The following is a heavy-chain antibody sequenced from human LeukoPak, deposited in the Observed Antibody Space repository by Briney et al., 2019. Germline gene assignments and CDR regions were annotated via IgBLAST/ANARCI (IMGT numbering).Heavy chain of an antibody. CDR1: GGTFSSYA. V-gene: IGHV1-69*05. J-gene: IGHJ4*02. CDR3: ARGRGAATRGYFDY. D-gene: IGHD6-25*01. CDR2: IIPIFGTA. Sequence: SVKVSCKASGGTFSSYAISWVRQAPGQGLEWMGGIIPIFGTANYAQKFQGRVTITTDESTSTAYMELSSLRSEDTAVYYCARGRGAATRGYFDYWGQGTLVTVSS.